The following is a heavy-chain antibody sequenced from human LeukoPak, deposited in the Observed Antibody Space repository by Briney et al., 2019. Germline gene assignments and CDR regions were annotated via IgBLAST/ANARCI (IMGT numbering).Heavy chain of an antibody. Sequence: ASVKVSCKASGYTFTSYYMHWVRQAPGQGLEWMGIINPSGGSTSYAQKFQGRVTMTRDMSTSTVYMELSSLRSEDTAVYYCARSSSSNLYSSSWSFFDYWGQGTLVTVSS. CDR2: INPSGGST. CDR1: GYTFTSYY. J-gene: IGHJ4*02. CDR3: ARSSSSNLYSSSWSFFDY. D-gene: IGHD6-13*01. V-gene: IGHV1-46*01.